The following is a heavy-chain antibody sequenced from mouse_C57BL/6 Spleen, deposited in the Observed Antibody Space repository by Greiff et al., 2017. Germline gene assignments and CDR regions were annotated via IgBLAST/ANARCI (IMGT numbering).Heavy chain of an antibody. J-gene: IGHJ3*01. CDR2: IHPNSGST. Sequence: QVQLKQPGAELVKPGASVKLSCKASGYTFTSYWMHWVKQRPGQGLEWIGMIHPNSGSTNYNEKFKSKATLTVDKSSSTAYMQLSSLTSEDSAVYYCARDGYSNWFAYWGQGTLVTVSA. D-gene: IGHD2-5*01. CDR3: ARDGYSNWFAY. V-gene: IGHV1-64*01. CDR1: GYTFTSYW.